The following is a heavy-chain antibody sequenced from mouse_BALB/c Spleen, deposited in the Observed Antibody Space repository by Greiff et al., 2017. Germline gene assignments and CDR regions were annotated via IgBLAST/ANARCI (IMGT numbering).Heavy chain of an antibody. CDR2: ISSGGST. Sequence: VQLMESGGGLVKPGGSLKLSCAASGFTFSSYAMSWVRQTPEKRLEWVASISSGGSTYYPDSVKGRFTISRDNARNILYLQMSSLRSEDTAMYYCARGGSSYYAMDYWGQGTSVTVSS. CDR1: GFTFSSYA. J-gene: IGHJ4*01. CDR3: ARGGSSYYAMDY. V-gene: IGHV5-6-5*01. D-gene: IGHD1-1*01.